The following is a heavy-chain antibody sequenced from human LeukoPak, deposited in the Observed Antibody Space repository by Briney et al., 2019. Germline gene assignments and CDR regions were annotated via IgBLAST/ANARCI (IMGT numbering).Heavy chain of an antibody. Sequence: GGSLRLSCEASGFSFSSYWMSWVRLAPGKGPEWVANIKQDESEKYSVDSVKGRFTISRDNAKNSVFLQMNSLRAEDTAVYYCAAVIDYWGQGTLVTVSS. J-gene: IGHJ4*02. CDR3: AAVIDY. V-gene: IGHV3-7*01. CDR1: GFSFSSYW. CDR2: IKQDESEK.